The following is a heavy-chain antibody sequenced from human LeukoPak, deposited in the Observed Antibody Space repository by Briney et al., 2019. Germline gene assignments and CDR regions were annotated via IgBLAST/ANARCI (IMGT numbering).Heavy chain of an antibody. V-gene: IGHV3-48*04. D-gene: IGHD3/OR15-3a*01. CDR2: ISSGSSPI. CDR1: GFTFRTFS. J-gene: IGHJ5*02. Sequence: AGGSLRLTCAASGFTFRTFSMNWIRQAPGKGLEWLSYISSGSSPIYYADSMKGRFTISRDDAQNLVYLQMNSLRAEDTAVYYCTYLRTPYYNDKWLDPWGQGALVTVSS. CDR3: TYLRTPYYNDKWLDP.